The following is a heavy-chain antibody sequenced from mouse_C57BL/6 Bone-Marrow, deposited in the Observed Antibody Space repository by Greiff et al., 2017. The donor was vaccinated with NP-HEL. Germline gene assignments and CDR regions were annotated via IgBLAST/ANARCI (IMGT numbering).Heavy chain of an antibody. J-gene: IGHJ3*01. CDR3: AIYGYDDGGFAY. D-gene: IGHD2-2*01. CDR2: IDPSDSYT. Sequence: QVQLQQPGAELVRPGTSVKLSCKASGYTFTSYWMHWVKQRPGQGLEWIGVIDPSDSYTTYNQKFKGKATLTVDTSSSTAYMQLSSLTSEDSAVYYCAIYGYDDGGFAYWGQGTLVTVSA. V-gene: IGHV1-59*01. CDR1: GYTFTSYW.